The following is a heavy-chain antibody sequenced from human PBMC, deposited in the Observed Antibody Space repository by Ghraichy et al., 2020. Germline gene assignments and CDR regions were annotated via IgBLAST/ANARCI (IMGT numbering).Heavy chain of an antibody. D-gene: IGHD3-16*01. CDR3: ARGLAVWGYGIDV. J-gene: IGHJ6*02. V-gene: IGHV4-59*01. CDR1: GGSISSYY. Sequence: SETLSLTCTVSGGSISSYYWSWIRQPPGKGLEWIGYIYYSGSTNYNPSLKSRVTISVDTSKNQFSLKLSSVTAADTAVYYCARGLAVWGYGIDVWGQGTTVTVSS. CDR2: IYYSGST.